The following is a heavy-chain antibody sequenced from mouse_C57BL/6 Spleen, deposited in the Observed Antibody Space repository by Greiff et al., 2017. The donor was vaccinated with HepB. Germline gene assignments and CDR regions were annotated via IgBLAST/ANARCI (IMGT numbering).Heavy chain of an antibody. CDR2: IDPSDSYT. V-gene: IGHV1-69*01. Sequence: VQLQQPGAELVMPGASVKLSCKASGYTFTSYWMHWVKQRPGQGLEWIGEIDPSDSYTNYNQKFKGKSTLTVDKASSTAYMQLSSLTSEDSAVYYCARSLYYDYGEGFDYWGQGTTLTVSS. CDR3: ARSLYYDYGEGFDY. D-gene: IGHD2-4*01. CDR1: GYTFTSYW. J-gene: IGHJ2*01.